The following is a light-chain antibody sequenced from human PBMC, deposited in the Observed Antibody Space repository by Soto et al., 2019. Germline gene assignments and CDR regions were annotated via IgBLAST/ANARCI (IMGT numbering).Light chain of an antibody. Sequence: IQMTQSPSSLSASVGDRVTITCRASQSISSYLNWYQQKPGKAPKLLIYAASSLQSGVPSRFGGSGSGTDFTLTISSLQPEDFATYYCQQSYSTPPDTFGQGTKLEIK. J-gene: IGKJ2*01. CDR3: QQSYSTPPDT. CDR1: QSISSY. V-gene: IGKV1-39*01. CDR2: AAS.